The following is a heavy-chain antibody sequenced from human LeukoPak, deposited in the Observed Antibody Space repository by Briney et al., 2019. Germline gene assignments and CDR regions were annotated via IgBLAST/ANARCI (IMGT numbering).Heavy chain of an antibody. CDR3: AKSDLPVAAPGY. CDR2: ISGSGGST. J-gene: IGHJ4*02. Sequence: GGSLRLSCAASGFTFSSYAMSWVRQAPGKGLEWVSAISGSGGSTYYADSVKGRFTISRDNSKNTRYLQLNSLGAEDPAVYYCAKSDLPVAAPGYWGQGTLVTVSS. CDR1: GFTFSSYA. V-gene: IGHV3-23*01. D-gene: IGHD6-19*01.